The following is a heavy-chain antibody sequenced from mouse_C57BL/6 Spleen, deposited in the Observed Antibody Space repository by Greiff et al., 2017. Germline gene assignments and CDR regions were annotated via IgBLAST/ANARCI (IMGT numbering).Heavy chain of an antibody. D-gene: IGHD1-1*01. CDR1: GFNIKDDY. V-gene: IGHV14-4*01. J-gene: IGHJ3*01. CDR2: IDPANGDT. Sequence: EVQLQQSGAELVRPGASVKLSCTASGFNIKDDYMHWVKQRPEQGLEWIGWIDPANGDTEYASKFQGKATITADTSSNTAYLQLSSLTSEDTAVYYCTIGSSSWFAYWGQGTLVTVSA. CDR3: TIGSSSWFAY.